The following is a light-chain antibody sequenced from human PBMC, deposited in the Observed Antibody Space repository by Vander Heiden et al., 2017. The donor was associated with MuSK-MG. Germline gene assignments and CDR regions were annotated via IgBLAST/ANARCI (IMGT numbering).Light chain of an antibody. CDR2: AAS. CDR3: QQSYGTPPT. Sequence: DIQMTQSPSSLSASVGDRVTITCRASQSISSYLNWYQQKPGKAPKLLNYAASSLQSGVPSRFSGSGSGTDFTLTISRLQPEDFATYYCQQSYGTPPTFGQGTRLEIK. V-gene: IGKV1-39*01. J-gene: IGKJ5*01. CDR1: QSISSY.